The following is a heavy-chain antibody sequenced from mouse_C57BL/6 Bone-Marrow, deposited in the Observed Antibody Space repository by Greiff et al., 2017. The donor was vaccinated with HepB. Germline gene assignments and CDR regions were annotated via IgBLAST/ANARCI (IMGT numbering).Heavy chain of an antibody. D-gene: IGHD1-1*01. V-gene: IGHV1-81*01. Sequence: QVQLQQSGAELARPGASVKLSCKASGYTFTSYGISWVKQRTGQGLEWIGEIYTRSGNTYYNEKFKGKATLTADKSSSTAYMELRSLTSEDSAVYFCARLGVTTVVAPYAMDYWGQGTSVTVSS. CDR3: ARLGVTTVVAPYAMDY. CDR1: GYTFTSYG. CDR2: IYTRSGNT. J-gene: IGHJ4*01.